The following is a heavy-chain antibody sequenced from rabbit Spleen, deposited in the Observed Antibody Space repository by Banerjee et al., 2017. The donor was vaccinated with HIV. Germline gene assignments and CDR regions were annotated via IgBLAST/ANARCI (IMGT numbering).Heavy chain of an antibody. CDR1: GFSFSSSYY. CDR2: IAAGSSGST. D-gene: IGHD4-1*01. V-gene: IGHV1S45*01. Sequence: QEQLEESGGDLVKPGASLTLTCTASGFSFSSSYYMCWVRQAPGKGLEWIACIAAGSSGSTAYASWAKGRFTFSKTSSTTVTLQMTSLTAADTATYFCARDLAGVIGWNFGWWGQGTLVTVS. CDR3: ARDLAGVIGWNFGW. J-gene: IGHJ3*01.